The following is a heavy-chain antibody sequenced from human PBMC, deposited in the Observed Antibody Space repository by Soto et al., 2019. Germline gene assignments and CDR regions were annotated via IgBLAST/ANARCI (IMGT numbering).Heavy chain of an antibody. Sequence: SQTLSLTCAISGDSVSSNSAAWNWIRQSPSRGLEWLGRTYYRSKWYNDYAVSVKSRITINPDTSKNQFSLQLNSVTPEDTAVYYCARALGDSSGYYYVAWYYFDYWGQGTLVTVSS. J-gene: IGHJ4*02. CDR3: ARALGDSSGYYYVAWYYFDY. D-gene: IGHD3-22*01. V-gene: IGHV6-1*01. CDR2: TYYRSKWYN. CDR1: GDSVSSNSAA.